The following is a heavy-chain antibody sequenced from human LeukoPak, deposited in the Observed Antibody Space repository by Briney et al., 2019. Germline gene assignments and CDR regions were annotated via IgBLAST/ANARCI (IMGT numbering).Heavy chain of an antibody. J-gene: IGHJ4*02. CDR1: GFTFSTYA. V-gene: IGHV3-23*01. Sequence: PGGSLRLSCAASGFTFSTYAVNWVRQAPGKGLEWVSAISGSGGSTYYADSVKGRFTISRDNSKNTLYLQMNSLRAEDAAVYYCAKSWFDFDWLMSYWGQGTLVTVSS. CDR2: ISGSGGST. CDR3: AKSWFDFDWLMSY. D-gene: IGHD3-9*01.